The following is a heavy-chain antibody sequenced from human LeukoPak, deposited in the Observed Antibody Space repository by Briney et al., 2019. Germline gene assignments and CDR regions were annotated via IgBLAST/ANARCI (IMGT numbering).Heavy chain of an antibody. CDR3: ARGGYDILTGHNDAFDI. Sequence: ASVKVSCKASGYTFTSYDINWVRQATGQGLEWMGWMNPNSGNTGYAQKFQGRVTITRNTSISTAYMELSSLRSEDTAVYYCARGGYDILTGHNDAFDIWGQGTMVTVSS. CDR1: GYTFTSYD. D-gene: IGHD3-9*01. CDR2: MNPNSGNT. J-gene: IGHJ3*02. V-gene: IGHV1-8*03.